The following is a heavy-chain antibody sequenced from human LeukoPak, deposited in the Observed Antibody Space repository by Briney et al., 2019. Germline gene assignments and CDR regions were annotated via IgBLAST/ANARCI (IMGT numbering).Heavy chain of an antibody. CDR2: FDPEDGET. CDR3: ATSTTVTHYWYFDL. V-gene: IGHV1-24*01. CDR1: GYTLTELS. Sequence: ASVKVSCKVSGYTLTELSMHWVRQAPGKGLEWMGGFDPEDGETIYAQKFQGRVTMTEDTSTDTAYMELCSLRSEDTAVYYCATSTTVTHYWYFDLWGRGTLVTVSS. D-gene: IGHD4-17*01. J-gene: IGHJ2*01.